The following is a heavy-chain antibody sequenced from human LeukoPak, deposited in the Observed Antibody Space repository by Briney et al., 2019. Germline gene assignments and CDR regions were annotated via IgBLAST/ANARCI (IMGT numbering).Heavy chain of an antibody. Sequence: GASVKVSCKASGYTFTSYDINWVRQATGQGLEWMGWMNPNSGNTGYAQKFQGRVTITRNTSISTAYMELSSLRSDDTAVYYCARGKGYLISGYAFDIWGQGTMVTVSS. CDR1: GYTFTSYD. D-gene: IGHD5-12*01. J-gene: IGHJ3*02. V-gene: IGHV1-8*03. CDR2: MNPNSGNT. CDR3: ARGKGYLISGYAFDI.